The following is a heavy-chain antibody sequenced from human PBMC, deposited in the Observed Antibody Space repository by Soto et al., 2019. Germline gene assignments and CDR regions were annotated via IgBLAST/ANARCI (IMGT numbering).Heavy chain of an antibody. D-gene: IGHD6-13*01. CDR3: GRGKQQLIDY. Sequence: QVQLQESGPGLVKPSQTLSLTCTVSGGSISIGGYYWTWIRQHPGKGLEWVGYISNSGNTYYNPSLQSRVTISVDTSKNQLSLRLNSVTAADTAVYYCGRGKQQLIDYWVQGTLVNVSS. V-gene: IGHV4-31*03. CDR2: ISNSGNT. CDR1: GGSISIGGYY. J-gene: IGHJ4*02.